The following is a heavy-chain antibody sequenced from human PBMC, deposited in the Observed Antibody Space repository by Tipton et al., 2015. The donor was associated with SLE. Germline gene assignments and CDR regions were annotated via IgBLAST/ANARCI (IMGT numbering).Heavy chain of an antibody. CDR2: IHHSGFT. V-gene: IGHV4-31*03. Sequence: TLSLTCTVSGGSISSGTYYWSWLRQRPGKGLEWIGYIHHSGFTYYSPSLKTRVTMSADTSKNEFSLKLSSVTAADTAVYVCARERDHGGFCPLTFDNWGQGTLVTVSS. D-gene: IGHD2-15*01. CDR3: ARERDHGGFCPLTFDN. J-gene: IGHJ4*02. CDR1: GGSISSGTYY.